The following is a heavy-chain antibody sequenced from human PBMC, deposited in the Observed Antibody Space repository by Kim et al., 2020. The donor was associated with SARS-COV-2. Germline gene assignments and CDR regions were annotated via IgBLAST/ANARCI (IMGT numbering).Heavy chain of an antibody. V-gene: IGHV3-7*01. CDR1: GFTFSSYW. D-gene: IGHD3-22*01. CDR2: IKQDGSEK. Sequence: GGSLRLSCAASGFTFSSYWMSWVRQAPGKGLEWVANIKQDGSEKYYVDSVKGRFTISRDNAKNSLYLQMNSLRAEDTAVYYCARDYDDSSGYYYDAFDIWGQGTMVTVSS. J-gene: IGHJ3*02. CDR3: ARDYDDSSGYYYDAFDI.